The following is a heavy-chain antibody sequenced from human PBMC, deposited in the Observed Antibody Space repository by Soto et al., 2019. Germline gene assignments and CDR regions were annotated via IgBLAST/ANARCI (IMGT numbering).Heavy chain of an antibody. CDR2: IYYSGST. D-gene: IGHD6-19*01. J-gene: IGHJ4*02. V-gene: IGHV4-59*01. CDR1: GGSISSYY. CDR3: AREKTHSSGWYYPEYYFDY. Sequence: QVQLQESGPGLVKPSETLSLTCTVSGGSISSYYWSWIRQPPGKGLEWIGYIYYSGSTNYNPSLKSRVTIPVDTSKNQSSLKLSSVTAADTAVYYCAREKTHSSGWYYPEYYFDYWGQGTLVTVSS.